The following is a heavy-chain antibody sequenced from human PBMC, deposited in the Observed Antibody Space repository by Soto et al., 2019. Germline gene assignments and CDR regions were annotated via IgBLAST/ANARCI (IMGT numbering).Heavy chain of an antibody. CDR1: ENNFSTHW. D-gene: IGHD3-16*01. V-gene: IGHV5-51*01. CDR3: ARPLGRGRNYYYGMDV. CDR2: IYPGDSDT. J-gene: IGHJ6*02. Sequence: PGESLKISCKSSENNFSTHWIGWVRQMPGKGLEWMGIIYPGDSDTRYGPSFQGQVTISVDESISTAYLQWSSLKASDTAIYYCARPLGRGRNYYYGMDVWGQGTKVTVSS.